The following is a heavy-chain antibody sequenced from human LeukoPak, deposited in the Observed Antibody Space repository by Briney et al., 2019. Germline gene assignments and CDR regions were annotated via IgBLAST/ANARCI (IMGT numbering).Heavy chain of an antibody. J-gene: IGHJ4*02. Sequence: PGGSLRLSCAASGFTFSSYTMYWVRQAPGKGLEWVSAISASGTSTYYAVSVKGRFTISRDNSKNTLYLQMNSLRAEDTAVYYCASCRQVVVIFLGYWGQGTLVTVSS. D-gene: IGHD3-22*01. CDR2: ISASGTST. CDR1: GFTFSSYT. CDR3: ASCRQVVVIFLGY. V-gene: IGHV3-23*01.